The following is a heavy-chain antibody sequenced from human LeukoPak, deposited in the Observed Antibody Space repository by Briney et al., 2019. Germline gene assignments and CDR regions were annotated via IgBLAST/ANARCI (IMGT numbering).Heavy chain of an antibody. CDR3: ARDKVYCGGDCYSTYYFDY. CDR2: IIPIFGTA. J-gene: IGHJ4*02. V-gene: IGHV1-69*05. CDR1: GGTFSSYA. D-gene: IGHD2-21*02. Sequence: SVKVSCKASGGTFSSYAISWVRQAPGQGLEWMGRIIPIFGTANYAQKFQGRVTITTDESTSTAYMELSSMRSEDTAVYYCARDKVYCGGDCYSTYYFDYWGQGTLVTVSS.